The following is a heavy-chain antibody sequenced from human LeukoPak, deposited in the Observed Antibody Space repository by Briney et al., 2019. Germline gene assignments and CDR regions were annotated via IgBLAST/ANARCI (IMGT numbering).Heavy chain of an antibody. CDR3: ARSNIVVVVAATHNWFDP. D-gene: IGHD2-15*01. CDR1: GFTFSSYA. Sequence: GGSLRLSCAASGFTFSSYAMHWVHQAPGKGLEWVAVISYDGSNKYYADSVKGRFTISRDNSKNTLYLQMNSLRAEDTAVYYCARSNIVVVVAATHNWFDPWGQGTLVTVSS. CDR2: ISYDGSNK. V-gene: IGHV3-30*04. J-gene: IGHJ5*02.